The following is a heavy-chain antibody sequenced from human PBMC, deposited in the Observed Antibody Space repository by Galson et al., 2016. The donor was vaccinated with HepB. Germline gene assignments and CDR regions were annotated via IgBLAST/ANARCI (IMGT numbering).Heavy chain of an antibody. CDR1: GYTFTAYA. J-gene: IGHJ4*02. CDR3: ASQASTYFDILTGYPHSPPDY. CDR2: INTNTGSP. D-gene: IGHD3-9*01. V-gene: IGHV7-4-1*02. Sequence: SVKVSCKASGYTFTAYAMNWVRQAPGQGLEWMGWINTNTGSPTYAQGFPGRFVFSLDTSVSTAYLQISSLKAEDTAVYYCASQASTYFDILTGYPHSPPDYWGQGTLVTVSS.